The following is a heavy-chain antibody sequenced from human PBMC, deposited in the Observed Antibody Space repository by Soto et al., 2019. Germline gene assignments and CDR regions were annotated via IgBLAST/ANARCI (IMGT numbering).Heavy chain of an antibody. CDR2: ISAYNGNT. D-gene: IGHD6-19*01. V-gene: IGHV1-18*01. Sequence: QVQLVQSGAEVKKPGASVKVSCKASGYTFTSYGISWVRQAPGQGLEWMGWISAYNGNTNYAQNLQGRVTMTTDTSTSTAYMELRSLRSDDTAVYYCARDHKQWLVLGYFDYWGQGTLVTVSS. J-gene: IGHJ4*02. CDR1: GYTFTSYG. CDR3: ARDHKQWLVLGYFDY.